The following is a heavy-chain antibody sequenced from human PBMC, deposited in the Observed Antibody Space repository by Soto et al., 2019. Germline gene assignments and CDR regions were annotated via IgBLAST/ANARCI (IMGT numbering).Heavy chain of an antibody. CDR3: AAGEYHDTSGYSSDY. J-gene: IGHJ4*02. CDR1: GFTFITST. CDR2: IGVGSGNT. Sequence: QMQLVQSGPEVKKPGTSVKVSCKVSGFTFITSTVQWVRQARGQTLEWIGWIGVGSGNTTYAQKFQERGTFTRDESTSTAYMELSSLRSEDTGVYYCAAGEYHDTSGYSSDYWGQGTLVTVSS. D-gene: IGHD2-21*01. V-gene: IGHV1-58*01.